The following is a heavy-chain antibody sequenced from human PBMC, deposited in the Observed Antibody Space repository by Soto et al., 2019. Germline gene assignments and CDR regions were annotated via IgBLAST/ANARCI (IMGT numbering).Heavy chain of an antibody. CDR3: ARDLGYCSGGSCSRPAFDI. D-gene: IGHD2-15*01. Sequence: SETLSLTCTVSGGSISSYYWSWIRQPPGKGLEWIGYIYYSGSTNYNPSLKSRVTISVDTSKNQFSLKLSSVTAADTAVYYCARDLGYCSGGSCSRPAFDIWGQGKMVTVSS. CDR1: GGSISSYY. V-gene: IGHV4-59*01. J-gene: IGHJ3*02. CDR2: IYYSGST.